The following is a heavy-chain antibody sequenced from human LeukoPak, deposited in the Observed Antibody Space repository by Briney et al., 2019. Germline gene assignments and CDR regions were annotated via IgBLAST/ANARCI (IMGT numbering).Heavy chain of an antibody. J-gene: IGHJ6*03. Sequence: ASVKVSCKASGYTFTSYYMHWVRQAPGQGLEWMGWINPNSGGTNYSQKFQGRVTMTRDTSISTAYMELSRLRSDDTAVYYCARDGSGIAAAGTQNYYYYMDVWGKGTTVTVSS. CDR2: INPNSGGT. CDR3: ARDGSGIAAAGTQNYYYYMDV. D-gene: IGHD6-13*01. V-gene: IGHV1-2*02. CDR1: GYTFTSYY.